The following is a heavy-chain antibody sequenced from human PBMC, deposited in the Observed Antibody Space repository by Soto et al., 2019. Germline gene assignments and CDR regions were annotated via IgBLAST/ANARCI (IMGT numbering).Heavy chain of an antibody. CDR2: ISGSGGDT. CDR1: GFTFSDYA. Sequence: HPGGSLRLSCAASGFTFSDYAMAWVRQAPGKGLEWVSGISGSGGDTYYADSVKGRFTISRDNSNNTLFLQMNCLRPEDTAVYHCANAGGTVTTSYYFDFWARGNLVTVSS. J-gene: IGHJ4*02. V-gene: IGHV3-23*01. CDR3: ANAGGTVTTSYYFDF. D-gene: IGHD4-4*01.